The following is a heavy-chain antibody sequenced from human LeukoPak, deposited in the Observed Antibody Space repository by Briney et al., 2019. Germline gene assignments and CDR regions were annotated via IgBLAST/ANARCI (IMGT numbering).Heavy chain of an antibody. CDR1: GYTFTGYY. D-gene: IGHD1-7*01. V-gene: IGHV1-2*02. CDR3: ARGGDDGTLYAFDI. CDR2: INPNSGGT. Sequence: ASVKVSCKASGYTFTGYYMHWVRQAPGQGLEWMGWINPNSGGTNYAQKFQGRVTMTRDKSISTAYMELSRLRSDDTAVYYCARGGDDGTLYAFDIWGQGTMVTVSS. J-gene: IGHJ3*02.